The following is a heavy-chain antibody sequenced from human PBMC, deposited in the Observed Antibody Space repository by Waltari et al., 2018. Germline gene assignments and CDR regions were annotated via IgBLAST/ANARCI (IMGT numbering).Heavy chain of an antibody. CDR3: ARPTCPYSSSCAFDI. Sequence: QVQLQESGPGLVKPSETLSLTCTVSGGSISSHYWSWIRQPPGKGLEWIGYIYYSGSTNYNPSLKSRVTISVDTSKNQFSLKLSSVTAADTAVYYCARPTCPYSSSCAFDIWGQGTMVTVSS. CDR2: IYYSGST. V-gene: IGHV4-59*11. D-gene: IGHD6-6*01. CDR1: GGSISSHY. J-gene: IGHJ3*02.